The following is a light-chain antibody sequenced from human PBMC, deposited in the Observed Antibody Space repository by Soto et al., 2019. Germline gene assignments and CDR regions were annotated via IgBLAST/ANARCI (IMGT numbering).Light chain of an antibody. J-gene: IGLJ2*01. CDR2: FNN. CDR1: TSNIGSHA. V-gene: IGLV1-36*01. Sequence: SVLTQPPSVSEAPSQTVTISCSGNTSNIGSHAVEWHQHFPGKSPNLLIYFNNLLASGVSDRFSGSKSGASASLAISGLRSEDEAVYFCSSWDGTRKGPVFGGGTKLTVL. CDR3: SSWDGTRKGPV.